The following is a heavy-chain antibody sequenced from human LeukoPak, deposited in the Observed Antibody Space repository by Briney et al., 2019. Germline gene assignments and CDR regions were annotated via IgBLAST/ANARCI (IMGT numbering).Heavy chain of an antibody. D-gene: IGHD4-23*01. Sequence: GESLNISCKASGYNFATAWIAWVRRMPGKGLEWMGIVYPGDSDSKYNPSFQGHVTISADKSITTAYLKWASLKASDTAIYYCARHGRWELDYWGQRTLVSASS. CDR2: VYPGDSDS. J-gene: IGHJ4*02. CDR3: ARHGRWELDY. V-gene: IGHV5-51*01. CDR1: GYNFATAW.